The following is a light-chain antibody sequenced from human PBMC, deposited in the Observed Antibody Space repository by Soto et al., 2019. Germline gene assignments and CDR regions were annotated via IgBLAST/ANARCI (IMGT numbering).Light chain of an antibody. CDR3: QQYGSSPPYT. J-gene: IGKJ2*01. Sequence: EVVLTQSPGTLSLSPGERATLSCRASQSVSNNYLAWYQQKPGQAPRLLIFGSSDRATGIPDRFSGSGSGTDFTLTSSRLEPEDFATYYCQQYGSSPPYTFGQGTKLEIK. CDR1: QSVSNNY. CDR2: GSS. V-gene: IGKV3-20*01.